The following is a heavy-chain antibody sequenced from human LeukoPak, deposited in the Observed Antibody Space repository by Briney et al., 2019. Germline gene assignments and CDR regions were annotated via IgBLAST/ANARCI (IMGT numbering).Heavy chain of an antibody. CDR2: ISYDGSNK. Sequence: PGRSLRLSCAASGFTFSSYAMHWVRQAPGKGLEWVAVISYDGSNKYYADSVKGRFTISRDNSKNTLYLQMNSLRAEDTAVYYCARDRIVVVPAYYFDYWGQGTLVTVSS. CDR3: ARDRIVVVPAYYFDY. J-gene: IGHJ4*02. CDR1: GFTFSSYA. D-gene: IGHD2-2*01. V-gene: IGHV3-30-3*01.